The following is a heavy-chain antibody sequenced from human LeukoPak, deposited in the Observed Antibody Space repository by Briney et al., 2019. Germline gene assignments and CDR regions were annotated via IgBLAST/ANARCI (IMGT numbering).Heavy chain of an antibody. V-gene: IGHV4-34*01. Sequence: SETLSLTCAVYGGSFSGYYWSWIRQPPGKGLEWIGEINHSGSTNYNPSLKSRVTISVDTSKNQFSLKLSSVTAADTAVYYCARVSVATGPLDAFDIWGQGTMVTVSS. J-gene: IGHJ3*02. CDR1: GGSFSGYY. D-gene: IGHD5-12*01. CDR2: INHSGST. CDR3: ARVSVATGPLDAFDI.